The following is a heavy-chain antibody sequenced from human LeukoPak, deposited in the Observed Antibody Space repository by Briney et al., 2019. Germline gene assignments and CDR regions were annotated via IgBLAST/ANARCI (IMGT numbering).Heavy chain of an antibody. D-gene: IGHD4/OR15-4a*01. CDR1: GYTFTSYY. CDR2: INPSGGST. CDR3: ARWTMQHYFDY. J-gene: IGHJ4*02. V-gene: IGHV1-46*01. Sequence: ASVKVSCKASGYTFTSYYMHWVRQAPGQGLERMGIINPSGGSTSYAQKFQGRVTMTRDTSTSTVYMELSSLRSEDTAVYYCARWTMQHYFDYWGQGTLVTVSS.